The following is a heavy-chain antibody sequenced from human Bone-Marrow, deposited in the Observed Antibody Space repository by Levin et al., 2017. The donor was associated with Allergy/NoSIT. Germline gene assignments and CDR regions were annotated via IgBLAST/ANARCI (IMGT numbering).Heavy chain of an antibody. CDR1: GFTFSGSA. V-gene: IGHV3-73*01. CDR2: IRSKANNYAT. Sequence: GGSLRLSCAASGFTFSGSAMHWVRQAPGKGLEWVGRIRSKANNYATEYAASVKGRFAISRDDSKNTAYLQMNSLKTEDTAVYFCTRREESIVAEFDYWGQGTLVTVSS. D-gene: IGHD3-3*02. CDR3: TRREESIVAEFDY. J-gene: IGHJ4*02.